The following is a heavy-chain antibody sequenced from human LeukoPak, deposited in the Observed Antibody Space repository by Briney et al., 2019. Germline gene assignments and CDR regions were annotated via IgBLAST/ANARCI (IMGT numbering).Heavy chain of an antibody. D-gene: IGHD1-14*01. CDR3: ARAGNGRNWFDP. V-gene: IGHV4-34*01. CDR1: GGSFSGYY. J-gene: IGHJ5*02. Sequence: PSETLSLTCAVYGGSFSGYYWSWIRQPPGKGLEWIGEINHSGSTNYNPSLKSRVTISVDTSKNQFSLKLSSVTAADTAVYYCARAGNGRNWFDPWGQGTPVTVSS. CDR2: INHSGST.